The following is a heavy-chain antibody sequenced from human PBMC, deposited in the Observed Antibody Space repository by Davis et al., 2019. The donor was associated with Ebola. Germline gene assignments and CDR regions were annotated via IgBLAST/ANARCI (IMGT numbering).Heavy chain of an antibody. V-gene: IGHV3-30-3*01. D-gene: IGHD2-2*02. CDR1: PFSFISYS. CDR3: TESGAGDCSSTSCYTHDY. CDR2: ISYDGSNK. J-gene: IGHJ4*02. Sequence: PGGSLRLSCAASPFSFISYSMHWVRQAPGKGLEWVAVISYDGSNKYYADSVKGRFTISRDNSKNTLYLQMNSLRAEDTAVYYCTESGAGDCSSTSCYTHDYWGEGKMVNVSS.